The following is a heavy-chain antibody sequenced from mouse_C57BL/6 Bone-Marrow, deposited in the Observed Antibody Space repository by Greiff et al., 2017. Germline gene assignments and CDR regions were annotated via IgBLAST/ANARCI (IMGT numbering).Heavy chain of an antibody. CDR2: ISDGGSYT. Sequence: DVKLVESGGGLVKPGGSLKLSCAASGFTFSSYAMSWVRQTPEKRLEWVATISDGGSYTYYPDNVKGRFTISRDNAKNNLYLQMSHLKSEDTAMYYCARENLLLRPGGAMDYWGQGTSVTVSS. D-gene: IGHD1-1*01. CDR1: GFTFSSYA. CDR3: ARENLLLRPGGAMDY. J-gene: IGHJ4*01. V-gene: IGHV5-4*01.